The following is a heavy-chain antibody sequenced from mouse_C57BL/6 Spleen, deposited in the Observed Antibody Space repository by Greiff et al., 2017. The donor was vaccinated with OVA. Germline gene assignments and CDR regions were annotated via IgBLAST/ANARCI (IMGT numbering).Heavy chain of an antibody. V-gene: IGHV1-52*01. D-gene: IGHD4-1*01. CDR2: IDPSDSET. CDR1: GYTFTSYW. J-gene: IGHJ4*01. CDR3: AITGTRAMDY. Sequence: QVQLQQPGAELVRPGSSVKLSCKASGYTFTSYWMHWVKQRPIQGLEWIGNIDPSDSETHYNQKFKDKATLTVDNSSSTAYMQLSSLTSEDSAVYYCAITGTRAMDYWGQGTSVTVSS.